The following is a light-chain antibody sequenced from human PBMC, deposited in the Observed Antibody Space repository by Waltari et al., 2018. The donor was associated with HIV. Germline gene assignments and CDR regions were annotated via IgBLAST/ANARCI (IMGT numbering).Light chain of an antibody. V-gene: IGLV1-40*01. CDR2: GNS. CDR3: QSHDSSLSGYV. CDR1: SSNIGAGYH. Sequence: QSVLTQPPSVSGAPGQRVTISCTGSSSNIGAGYHVHWYQQLPGTAPKLLIYGNSNRPSGVPDRFSCSKSGTSASLAITGLQAEDEADYHCQSHDSSLSGYVFGTGTKVTVL. J-gene: IGLJ1*01.